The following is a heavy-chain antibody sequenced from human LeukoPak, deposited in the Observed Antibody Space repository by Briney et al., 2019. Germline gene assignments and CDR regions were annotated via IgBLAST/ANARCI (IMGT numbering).Heavy chain of an antibody. CDR3: ANGLATVTTPAEVS. D-gene: IGHD4-17*01. J-gene: IGHJ5*02. V-gene: IGHV3-30*02. CDR2: IRYDGTNK. CDR1: GFSFSTYG. Sequence: GGSLRLSCAASGFSFSTYGMHWVRQAPGKGLEWVAFIRYDGTNKFYVDSAKGRFTISRDNSKNTLYLHLNSLRAEDTAMYYCANGLATVTTPAEVSWGQGTLVTVSS.